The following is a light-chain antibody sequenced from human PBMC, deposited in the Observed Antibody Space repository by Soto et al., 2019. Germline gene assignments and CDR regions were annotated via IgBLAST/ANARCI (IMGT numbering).Light chain of an antibody. CDR1: QDISNY. CDR2: DAS. V-gene: IGKV1-33*01. CDR3: LQYFCQTRK. Sequence: EIQANQAHATLSTSLAESASFTFRASQDISNYLNWYQQKPGKAPKLLIYDASNLETGVPSRFSGSGSGTDFTLTISSLQPEDSATYYCLQYFCQTRKFCEGSKVEIK. J-gene: IGKJ4*02.